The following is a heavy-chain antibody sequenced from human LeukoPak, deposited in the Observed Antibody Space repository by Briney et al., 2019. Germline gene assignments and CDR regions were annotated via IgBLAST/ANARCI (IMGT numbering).Heavy chain of an antibody. CDR1: GGSFSGYY. D-gene: IGHD3-22*01. CDR3: TRVYVSSGYPGVYY. J-gene: IGHJ4*02. V-gene: IGHV4-34*01. CDR2: INHSGST. Sequence: PSETLSLTCAVYGGSFSGYYWRWIRQPPGKGLEWIGEINHSGSTNYNPSLKSRVTISIDTAKNQFSLKMSSVTAADTAVYYCTRVYVSSGYPGVYYWGQGTLVTVSS.